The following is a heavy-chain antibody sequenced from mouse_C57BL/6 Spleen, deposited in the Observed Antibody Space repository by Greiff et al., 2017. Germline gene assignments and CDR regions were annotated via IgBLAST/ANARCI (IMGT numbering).Heavy chain of an antibody. D-gene: IGHD1-1*01. CDR1: GFTFSDYG. Sequence: EVQLVESGGGLVKPGGSLKLSCAASGFTFSDYGMHWVRQAPEKGLEWVAYISRGSSTIYYADTVKGRFTISRDNAKNTLFLQITSLSSEDTAMYYCARPRYFDLYYAMVYWAQGTSFAGSS. J-gene: IGHJ4*01. CDR2: ISRGSSTI. V-gene: IGHV5-17*01. CDR3: ARPRYFDLYYAMVY.